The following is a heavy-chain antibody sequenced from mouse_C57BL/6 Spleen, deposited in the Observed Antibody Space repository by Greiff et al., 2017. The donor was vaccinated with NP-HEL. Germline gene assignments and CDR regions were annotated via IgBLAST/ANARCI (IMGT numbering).Heavy chain of an antibody. D-gene: IGHD2-5*01. CDR2: IYPGSGST. Sequence: VQLQQPGAELVKPGASVKMSCKASGYTFTSYWITWVKQRPGQGLEWIGDIYPGSGSTNYNEKFKSKATLTVDTSSSTAYMQLSSLTSEDSAVYYCARLSYYSNYVLDYWGQGTTLTVSS. CDR3: ARLSYYSNYVLDY. J-gene: IGHJ2*01. V-gene: IGHV1-55*01. CDR1: GYTFTSYW.